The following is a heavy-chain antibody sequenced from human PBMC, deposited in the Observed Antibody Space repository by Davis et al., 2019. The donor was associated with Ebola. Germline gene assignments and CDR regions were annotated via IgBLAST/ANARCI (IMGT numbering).Heavy chain of an antibody. J-gene: IGHJ4*02. CDR2: ISGSGGST. D-gene: IGHD1-14*01. CDR1: GFTFSSYA. Sequence: GESLKISCAASGFTFSSYAMSWVRQAPGKGLEWVSAISGSGGSTYYADSVKGRFTISRDNSKNTLYLQMNSLKTEDTAVYYCHAGFDYWGQGTLVTVSS. CDR3: HAGFDY. V-gene: IGHV3-23*01.